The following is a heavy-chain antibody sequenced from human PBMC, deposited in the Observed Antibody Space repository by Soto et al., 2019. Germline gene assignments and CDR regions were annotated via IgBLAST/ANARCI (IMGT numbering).Heavy chain of an antibody. D-gene: IGHD1-7*01. Sequence: PGGSLRLSCAASGFIISGSPVHWVRQPSGKGLEWVGRIRSKSNSYATAYAASVKGRFTISRDDSKNTAYLQTISLKNEDTAVYYCTRSVTGTTAHFDYWGQGTLVTVSS. CDR1: GFIISGSP. V-gene: IGHV3-73*01. CDR2: IRSKSNSYAT. J-gene: IGHJ4*02. CDR3: TRSVTGTTAHFDY.